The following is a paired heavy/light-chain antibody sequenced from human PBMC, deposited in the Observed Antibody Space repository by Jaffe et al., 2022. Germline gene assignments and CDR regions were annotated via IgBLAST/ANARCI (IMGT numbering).Heavy chain of an antibody. Sequence: EVQLVESGGGLVQPGRSLRLSCAASGFTFDDYAMHWVRQAPGKGLEWVSGISWNSGSIGYADSVKGRFTISRDNAKNSLYLQMNSLRAEDTALYYCAKGGLSSGYDFWSGYYNAFDIWGQGTMVTVSS. CDR3: AKGGLSSGYDFWSGYYNAFDI. D-gene: IGHD3-3*01. J-gene: IGHJ3*02. CDR1: GFTFDDYA. V-gene: IGHV3-9*01. CDR2: ISWNSGSI.
Light chain of an antibody. J-gene: IGKJ1*01. CDR3: HQSSSLPQT. Sequence: EIVLTQSPDFQSVTPKEKVTITCRASQSIGSSLHWYQQKPDQSPKLLIKYASQSISGVPSRFSGSGSGTDFTLTINSLEAEDAATYYCHQSSSLPQTFGQGTKVEIK. V-gene: IGKV6-21*02. CDR1: QSIGSS. CDR2: YAS.